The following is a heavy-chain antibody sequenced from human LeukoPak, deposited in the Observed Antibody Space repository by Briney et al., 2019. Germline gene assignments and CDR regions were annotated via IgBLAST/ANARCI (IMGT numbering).Heavy chain of an antibody. D-gene: IGHD2-8*02. Sequence: GGSLRLSCAASGFTFSSYWMSWVRQAPGKGPEWVSNIKQDGSEKYYVDSVKGRFTISRDNAKNSLYLQMNSLRAEDTAVYYCARRSYCNFFDYWGPGALVTVSS. CDR1: GFTFSSYW. J-gene: IGHJ4*02. V-gene: IGHV3-7*03. CDR2: IKQDGSEK. CDR3: ARRSYCNFFDY.